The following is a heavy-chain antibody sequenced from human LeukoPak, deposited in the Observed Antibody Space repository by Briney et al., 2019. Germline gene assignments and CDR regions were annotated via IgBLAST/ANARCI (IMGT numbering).Heavy chain of an antibody. Sequence: SETLSLTCTVSGGSISSYYWSWIRQPPGKGLEWIGYIYYSGSTNYNPSPKSRVTISVDTSKNQFSLKLSSVTAADTAVYYCARVQYGSHADYWGQGTLVTVSS. D-gene: IGHD2-15*01. J-gene: IGHJ4*02. CDR2: IYYSGST. V-gene: IGHV4-59*01. CDR1: GGSISSYY. CDR3: ARVQYGSHADY.